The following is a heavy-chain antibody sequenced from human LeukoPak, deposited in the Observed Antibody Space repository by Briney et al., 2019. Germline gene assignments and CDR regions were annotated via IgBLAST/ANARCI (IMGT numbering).Heavy chain of an antibody. CDR2: IYYSGST. V-gene: IGHV4-39*07. Sequence: SETLSLTCTVSGGSISSSSYYWGWIRQPPGKGLEWIGSIYYSGSTYYNPSLKSRVTISVDTSKNQFSLKLSSVTAADTAVYYCARDQGYYYGSGSYVYWGQGTLVTVSS. CDR1: GGSISSSSYY. CDR3: ARDQGYYYGSGSYVY. J-gene: IGHJ4*02. D-gene: IGHD3-10*01.